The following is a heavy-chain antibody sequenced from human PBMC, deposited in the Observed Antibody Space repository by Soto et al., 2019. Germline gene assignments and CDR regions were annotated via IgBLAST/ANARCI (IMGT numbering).Heavy chain of an antibody. CDR1: GYTFTNYG. D-gene: IGHD3-10*02. Sequence: QVQLVQSGGEVKKPGASVKVSCKASGYTFTNYGISWVRQAPGQGLEWMGWINVYNGNTKYAQKVQGRVTMTTDTSTSTAYMELRSRRSDATAVYYCARGVCSGSYYNQYNWFDPWGQGTLVTVSS. CDR3: ARGVCSGSYYNQYNWFDP. V-gene: IGHV1-18*01. CDR2: INVYNGNT. J-gene: IGHJ5*02.